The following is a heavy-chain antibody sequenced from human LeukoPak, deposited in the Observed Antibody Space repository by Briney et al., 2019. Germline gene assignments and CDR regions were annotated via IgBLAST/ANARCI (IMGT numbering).Heavy chain of an antibody. CDR1: GFTFTNYL. V-gene: IGHV1-46*01. CDR2: IAPSVDTT. Sequence: ASVKASCKSFGFTFTNYLLHWVRQAPGQGLEWVGRIAPSVDTTNYAQKFRGRVTMTRDTSTSTVYMELGSLRSDDTAIYYCVREESGGYFDYWGQGTLVTVSS. D-gene: IGHD2-8*02. CDR3: VREESGGYFDY. J-gene: IGHJ4*02.